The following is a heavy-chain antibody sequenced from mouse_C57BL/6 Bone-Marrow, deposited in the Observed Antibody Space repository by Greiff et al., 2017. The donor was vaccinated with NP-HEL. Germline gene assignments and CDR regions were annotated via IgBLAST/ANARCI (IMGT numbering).Heavy chain of an antibody. D-gene: IGHD2-5*01. CDR1: GYSFTDYN. CDR2: INPNYGTT. J-gene: IGHJ1*03. CDR3: ARKGVTTPYWYFDV. Sequence: EVKLVESGPELVKPGASVKISCKASGYSFTDYNMNWVKQSNGKSLEWIGVINPNYGTTSYNQKFKGKATLTVDQSSSTAYMQLNSLTSEDSAVYYCARKGVTTPYWYFDVWGTGTTVTVSS. V-gene: IGHV1-39*01.